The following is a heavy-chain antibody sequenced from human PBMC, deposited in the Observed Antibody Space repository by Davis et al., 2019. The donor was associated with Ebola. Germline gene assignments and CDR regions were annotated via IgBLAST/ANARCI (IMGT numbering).Heavy chain of an antibody. Sequence: SVKVSCKASGGTFSSYAISWVRQAPGQGLEWMGGIIPIFGTANYAQKFQGRVTITADESTSTAYMELSSLRSEDTAVYYCARDICSSTSCLPYYYYGMDVWGKGTTVTVSS. V-gene: IGHV1-69*13. J-gene: IGHJ6*04. CDR1: GGTFSSYA. CDR2: IIPIFGTA. CDR3: ARDICSSTSCLPYYYYGMDV. D-gene: IGHD2-2*01.